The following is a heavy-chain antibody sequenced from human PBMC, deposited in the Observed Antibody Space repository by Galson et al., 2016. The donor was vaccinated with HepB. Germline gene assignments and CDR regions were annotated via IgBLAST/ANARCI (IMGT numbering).Heavy chain of an antibody. D-gene: IGHD3-10*01. CDR3: ARDRSSGSGSFGY. Sequence: TLSLTCTVSGGSISSGGYYWRWIRQHPGKGLEWIGYIYHSGSTYYNPSLKSRVTISVDTSKNQFSLKLSSVTAADTAVYFCARDRSSGSGSFGYWGQGTLVTVSS. CDR2: IYHSGST. CDR1: GGSISSGGYY. J-gene: IGHJ4*02. V-gene: IGHV4-31*03.